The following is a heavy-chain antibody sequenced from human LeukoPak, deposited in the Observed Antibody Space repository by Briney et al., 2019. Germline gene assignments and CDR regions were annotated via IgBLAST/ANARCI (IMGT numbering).Heavy chain of an antibody. J-gene: IGHJ4*02. CDR1: GYTLTQLV. CDR2: FDPEDGET. CDR3: ATSSGTYFLY. V-gene: IGHV1-24*01. D-gene: IGHD1-26*01. Sequence: ASVKVSCKVSGYTLTQLVIHWVRQAPGKGLAWMGGFDPEDGETIYAQKFQDRVTMTEDTSTDTAYMELSSLRSEDTACYYCATSSGTYFLYWGQGTLVTVS.